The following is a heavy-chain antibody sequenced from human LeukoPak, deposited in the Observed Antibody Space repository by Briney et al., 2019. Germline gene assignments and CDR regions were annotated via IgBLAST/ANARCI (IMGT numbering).Heavy chain of an antibody. D-gene: IGHD3-10*01. J-gene: IGHJ4*02. CDR3: ARTRYYYNSRSYGAPYYFDY. V-gene: IGHV4-39*01. CDR1: GGSISSNSYY. Sequence: SETLSLTCAVSGGSISSNSYYWGWIRQPPGKGLEWIGSIYYSGSTYYNPSLKSRVTISVDTSKNQFSVKLSSVTAADTAMYYCARTRYYYNSRSYGAPYYFDYWGQGTLVTVSS. CDR2: IYYSGST.